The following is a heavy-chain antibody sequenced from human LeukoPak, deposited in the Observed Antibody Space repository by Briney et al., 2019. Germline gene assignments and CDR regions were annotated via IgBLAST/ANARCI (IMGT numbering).Heavy chain of an antibody. CDR2: IYHSGST. CDR1: GGSISSSHW. J-gene: IGHJ4*02. Sequence: SETLSLTCTVFGGSISSSHWWSWVRQPPGKGLEWIGEIYHSGSTNYNPSLKSRVTISVDKSKNQFSLKLSSVTAADTAVYYCARAVQQLDYFDYWGQGTLVTVSS. V-gene: IGHV4-4*02. D-gene: IGHD6-13*01. CDR3: ARAVQQLDYFDY.